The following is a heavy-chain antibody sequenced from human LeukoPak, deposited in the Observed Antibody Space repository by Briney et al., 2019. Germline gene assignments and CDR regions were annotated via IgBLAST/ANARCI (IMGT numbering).Heavy chain of an antibody. D-gene: IGHD2-15*01. V-gene: IGHV3-30*04. CDR2: ISYDGSNK. Sequence: GGCLRLSCAAAGFTFSSYAMHWVRQAPGKGLEWVAVISYDGSNKYYADSVKGRFTRSRDNSKTTLYLQMNSLRAEDTAVYYCAREECSGGSCYGFDYWGQGTLVTVSS. CDR3: AREECSGGSCYGFDY. CDR1: GFTFSSYA. J-gene: IGHJ4*02.